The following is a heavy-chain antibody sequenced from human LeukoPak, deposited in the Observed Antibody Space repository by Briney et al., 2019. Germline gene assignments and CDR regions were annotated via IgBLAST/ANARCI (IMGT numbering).Heavy chain of an antibody. CDR2: IYYSGST. J-gene: IGHJ5*02. CDR1: GGSFSGYY. V-gene: IGHV4-34*01. CDR3: ARAHGWFDP. Sequence: SETLSLTCAVYGGSFSGYYWSWIRQPPGKGLEWIGSIYYSGSTYYNPSLKSRVTISVDTSKNQFSLKLSSVTAADTAVYYCARAHGWFDPWGQGTLVTVSS.